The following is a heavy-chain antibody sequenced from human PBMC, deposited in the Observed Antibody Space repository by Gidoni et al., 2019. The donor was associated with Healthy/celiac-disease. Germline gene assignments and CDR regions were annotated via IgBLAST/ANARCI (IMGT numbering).Heavy chain of an antibody. D-gene: IGHD3-9*01. J-gene: IGHJ4*02. V-gene: IGHV3-73*02. Sequence: EVQLVESGGGLVQPGGSLKLSCAASGFTFSGSPMHWVRQASGKGLEWVGRIRSKANSYATAYAASVKGRFTISRDDSKNTAYLQMNSLKTEDTAVYYCTRQTEDWLFLPSLDYWGQGTLVTVSS. CDR1: GFTFSGSP. CDR3: TRQTEDWLFLPSLDY. CDR2: IRSKANSYAT.